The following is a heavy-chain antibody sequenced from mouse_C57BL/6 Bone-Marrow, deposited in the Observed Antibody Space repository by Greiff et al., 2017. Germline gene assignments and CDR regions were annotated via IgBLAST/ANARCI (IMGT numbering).Heavy chain of an antibody. V-gene: IGHV14-4*01. CDR2: IDPENGDT. J-gene: IGHJ3*01. Sequence: VTLKESGAELVRPGASVKLSCTASGFNIKDAYMHWVKQRPEQGLEWIGWIDPENGDTEYASKFQGKATITADTSSNTAYLQLSSLTSEDTAVYYCTTIYYDYDGFAYWGQGTLVTVSA. D-gene: IGHD2-4*01. CDR3: TTIYYDYDGFAY. CDR1: GFNIKDAY.